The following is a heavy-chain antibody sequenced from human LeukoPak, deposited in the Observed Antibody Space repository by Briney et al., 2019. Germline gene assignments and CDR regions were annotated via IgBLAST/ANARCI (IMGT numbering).Heavy chain of an antibody. V-gene: IGHV4-59*01. CDR2: IYYSGST. D-gene: IGHD6-13*01. Sequence: SETLSLTCTVSGGSISSYYWSWIRPPAGKGLEWIGYIYYSGSTNYNPSLKSRVTISVDTSKNQFSLKLSSVTAADTAVYYCARGRVAAAGTGFDYWGQGTLVTVSS. CDR3: ARGRVAAAGTGFDY. CDR1: GGSISSYY. J-gene: IGHJ4*02.